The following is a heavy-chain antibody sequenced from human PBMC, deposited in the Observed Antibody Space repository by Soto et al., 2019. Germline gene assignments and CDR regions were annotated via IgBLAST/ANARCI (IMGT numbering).Heavy chain of an antibody. CDR1: GGSISSSSYY. D-gene: IGHD3-3*01. Sequence: PSETLSLTCTVSGGSISSSSYYWGWIRQPPGKGLEWIGSIYYSGSTYYNPSLKSRVTISVDTSKNQFSLKLSSVTAADTAVYYCARHSYFGVAAIDYWGQGTLVTVSS. J-gene: IGHJ4*02. V-gene: IGHV4-39*01. CDR3: ARHSYFGVAAIDY. CDR2: IYYSGST.